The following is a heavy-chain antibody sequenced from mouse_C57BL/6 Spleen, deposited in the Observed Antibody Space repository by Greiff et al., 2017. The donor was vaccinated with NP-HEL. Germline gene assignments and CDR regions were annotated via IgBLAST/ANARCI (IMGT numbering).Heavy chain of an antibody. Sequence: QVHVKQSGAELVRPGASVTLSCKASGYTFTDYEMHWVKQTPVHGLEWIGAIDPETGGTAYNQKFKGKAILTADKSSSTAYMELRSLTSEDSAVYYCTRRGSSYDDYWGQGTTLTVSS. V-gene: IGHV1-15*01. J-gene: IGHJ2*01. CDR3: TRRGSSYDDY. CDR1: GYTFTDYE. CDR2: IDPETGGT. D-gene: IGHD1-1*01.